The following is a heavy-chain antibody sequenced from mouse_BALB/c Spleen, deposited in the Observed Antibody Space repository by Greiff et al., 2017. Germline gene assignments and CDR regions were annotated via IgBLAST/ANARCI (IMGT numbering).Heavy chain of an antibody. D-gene: IGHD2-3*01. Sequence: EVKVVESGGGLVQPGGSRKLSCAASGFTFSSFGMHWVRQAPEKGLEWVAYISSGSSTIYYADTVKGRFTISRDNPKNTLFLQMTSLRSEDTAMYYCARSRDGYLDYWGQGTTLTVSA. CDR2: ISSGSSTI. J-gene: IGHJ2*01. CDR3: ARSRDGYLDY. CDR1: GFTFSSFG. V-gene: IGHV5-17*02.